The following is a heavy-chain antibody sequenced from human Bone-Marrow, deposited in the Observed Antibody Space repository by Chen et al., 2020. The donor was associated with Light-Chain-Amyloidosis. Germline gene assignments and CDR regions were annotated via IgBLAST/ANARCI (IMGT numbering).Heavy chain of an antibody. V-gene: IGHV4-39*01. J-gene: IGHJ4*02. CDR3: ARHAFDGDYSLY. D-gene: IGHD4-17*01. CDR1: GGSISSSSYY. Sequence: QLQLQESGPGLVKPSETLSLTCTVSGGSISSSSYYWGWIRQPPGKGLEWIGCIYYSGSTYYHPSLKSRVTISVDTSKNQFSLKLSSVTAADTAVYYCARHAFDGDYSLYWGQGTLVTVSS. CDR2: IYYSGST.